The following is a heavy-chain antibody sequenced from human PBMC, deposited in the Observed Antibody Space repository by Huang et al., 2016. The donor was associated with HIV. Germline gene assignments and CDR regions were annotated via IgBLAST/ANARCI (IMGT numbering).Heavy chain of an antibody. V-gene: IGHV3-74*01. D-gene: IGHD7-27*01. CDR2: INGDGSST. Sequence: EVQLVESGGGLVQPGGSLRLSCAASGFTFSSYWMHWVRQAPGKGLVWVSRINGDGSSTNYADSVKGRFTISRDNAKNTLYVQVNSLRAEDTAVYYCAGGTRLTGLWYFDLWGRGTLVIVSS. CDR3: AGGTRLTGLWYFDL. J-gene: IGHJ2*01. CDR1: GFTFSSYW.